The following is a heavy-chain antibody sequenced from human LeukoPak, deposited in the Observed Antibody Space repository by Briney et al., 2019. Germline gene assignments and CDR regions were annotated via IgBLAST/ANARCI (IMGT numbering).Heavy chain of an antibody. V-gene: IGHV3-73*01. CDR3: TRTSRYYDILTGSSYYMDV. D-gene: IGHD3-9*01. CDR1: GFTFSDYY. J-gene: IGHJ6*03. CDR2: IRSKANSYAT. Sequence: GGSLRLSCAASGFTFSDYYMSWIRQASGKGLEWVGRIRSKANSYATAYAASVKGRFTISRDDSKNTAYLQMNSLKTEDTAVYYCTRTSRYYDILTGSSYYMDVWGKGTTVTISS.